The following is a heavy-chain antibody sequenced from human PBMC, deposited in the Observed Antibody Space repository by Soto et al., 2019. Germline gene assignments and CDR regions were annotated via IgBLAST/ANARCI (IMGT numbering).Heavy chain of an antibody. J-gene: IGHJ4*02. CDR2: ISSSTSHT. V-gene: IGHV3-11*05. Sequence: QVQLVESGGGLVKPGGSLRLSCAVSGFTFSDYYMTWIRQAPGKGLEWVSYISSSTSHTNYADSVKGRFTISRDNAKNSLFLQMNSLRAEDIAVYYCARGRGAAADYFDFWGLGTLVTVSS. D-gene: IGHD6-13*01. CDR1: GFTFSDYY. CDR3: ARGRGAAADYFDF.